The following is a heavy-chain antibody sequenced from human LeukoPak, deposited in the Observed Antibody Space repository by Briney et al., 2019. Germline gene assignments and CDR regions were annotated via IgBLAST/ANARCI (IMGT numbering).Heavy chain of an antibody. J-gene: IGHJ4*02. V-gene: IGHV1-46*01. D-gene: IGHD1-1*01. CDR2: INPSGGST. CDR1: GYTFTSYY. Sequence: ASVKVSCKASGYTFTSYYMHWVRQAPGQGLEWMGIINPSGGSTSYAQKFQGRVTMTRDMATSTVYMELSSLRSEDTAVYYCASVNSNDGGGWGFDYWGQGTLVTVSS. CDR3: ASVNSNDGGGWGFDY.